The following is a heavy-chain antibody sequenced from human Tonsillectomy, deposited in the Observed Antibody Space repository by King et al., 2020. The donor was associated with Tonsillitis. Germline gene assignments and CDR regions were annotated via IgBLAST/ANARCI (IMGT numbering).Heavy chain of an antibody. Sequence: DVQLVESGGGLVQPGGSLRLSCAASGFTFSSYAMSWVRQAPGKGLEWVSGIVSSDGRTYYADSVKGRFTISRDDSKNTLYLQMNSLRGDDTAVYYCATWDLYSRSIDYWGRGTLVTVSS. J-gene: IGHJ4*02. CDR2: IVSSDGRT. CDR1: GFTFSSYA. CDR3: ATWDLYSRSIDY. D-gene: IGHD6-6*01. V-gene: IGHV3-23*04.